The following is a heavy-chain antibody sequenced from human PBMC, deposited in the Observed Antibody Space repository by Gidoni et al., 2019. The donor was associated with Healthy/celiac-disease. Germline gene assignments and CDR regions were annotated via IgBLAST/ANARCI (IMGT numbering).Heavy chain of an antibody. CDR3: ARSGKYYYYYYYMDV. J-gene: IGHJ6*03. CDR2: INHSGST. Sequence: QVQLQQWGAGLLKPSETPSLTCAVYGGSFSGYYWGWIRQPPGKGLEWIGEINHSGSTNYNPSLKSRVTISVDTSKNQFSLKLSSVTAADTAVYYCARSGKYYYYYYYMDVWGKGTTVTVSS. CDR1: GGSFSGYY. D-gene: IGHD3-10*01. V-gene: IGHV4-34*01.